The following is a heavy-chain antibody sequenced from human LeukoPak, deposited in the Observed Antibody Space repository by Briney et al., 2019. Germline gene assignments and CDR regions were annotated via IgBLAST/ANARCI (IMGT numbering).Heavy chain of an antibody. CDR2: ISGSGVST. Sequence: QPGGSLRLSCAASGFTFSSYAMSWVRQAPGKGLEWCSAISGSGVSTYYADSVKGRFTISRDNAKNSLYLQMNSLRAEDTAVYYCARVPLAYCGGDCPWGQGTLVTVSS. V-gene: IGHV3-23*01. D-gene: IGHD2-21*02. CDR1: GFTFSSYA. CDR3: ARVPLAYCGGDCP. J-gene: IGHJ5*02.